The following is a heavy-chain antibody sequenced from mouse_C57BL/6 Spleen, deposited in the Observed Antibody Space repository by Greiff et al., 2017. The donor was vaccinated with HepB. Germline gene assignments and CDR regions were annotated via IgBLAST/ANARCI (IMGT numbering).Heavy chain of an antibody. CDR2: IWTGGGT. D-gene: IGHD2-1*01. CDR1: GFSLTSYA. Sequence: VQLVESGPGLVAPSQRLSITCTVSGFSLTSYAISWVRQPPGKGLEWLGVIWTGGGTNYNSALKSRLSISKDNSKSQVFLKMNSLQTDDTARYYCARAIYYGNYPYYFDYWGQGTTLTVSS. CDR3: ARAIYYGNYPYYFDY. J-gene: IGHJ2*01. V-gene: IGHV2-9-1*01.